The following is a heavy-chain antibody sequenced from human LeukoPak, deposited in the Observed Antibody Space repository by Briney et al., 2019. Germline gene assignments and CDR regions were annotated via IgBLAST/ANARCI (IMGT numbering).Heavy chain of an antibody. CDR2: IYYSGST. Sequence: PSETLSLTCTVSSDSIYSSNYYWGWIRQPPGKGLEWIGCIYYSGSTYYNSSLKSRVTISVDTSKNQFSLKLSSLTAADTVVYYCARAAYCGGDCYLFDYWGQGTLVTVFS. D-gene: IGHD2-21*02. V-gene: IGHV4-39*01. CDR3: ARAAYCGGDCYLFDY. J-gene: IGHJ4*02. CDR1: SDSIYSSNYY.